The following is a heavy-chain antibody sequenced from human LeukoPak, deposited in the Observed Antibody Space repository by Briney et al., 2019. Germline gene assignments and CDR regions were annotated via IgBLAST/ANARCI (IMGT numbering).Heavy chain of an antibody. CDR2: INPSGGST. V-gene: IGHV1-46*01. CDR1: GYTVTSYY. CDR3: ATIAVAGTKQFDY. J-gene: IGHJ4*02. D-gene: IGHD6-19*01. Sequence: ASMKVSCKASGYTVTSYYMHWVRQAPGQGLEWMGIINPSGGSTSYAQKFQVRVTMTRDTSTSTVYMELSSLRSEDTAVYYCATIAVAGTKQFDYWGQGTLVTVSS.